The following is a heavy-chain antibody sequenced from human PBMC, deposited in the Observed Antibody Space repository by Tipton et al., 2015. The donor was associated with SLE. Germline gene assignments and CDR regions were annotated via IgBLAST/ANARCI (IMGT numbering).Heavy chain of an antibody. D-gene: IGHD6-6*01. V-gene: IGHV4-34*01. Sequence: TLSLTCAVYGGSFSGYYWSWIRQPPGKGLEWIGEINHRGSTNYNPSLKSRVTLSVDTSKNQFSLKLSSGTAADTAVYYCARGEAAPPRYMDVWGKGTTVTVSS. J-gene: IGHJ6*03. CDR1: GGSFSGYY. CDR2: INHRGST. CDR3: ARGEAAPPRYMDV.